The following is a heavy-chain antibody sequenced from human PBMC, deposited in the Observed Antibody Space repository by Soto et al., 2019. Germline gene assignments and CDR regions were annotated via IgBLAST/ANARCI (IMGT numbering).Heavy chain of an antibody. CDR2: INVDGSYI. J-gene: IGHJ3*01. V-gene: IGHV3-21*01. D-gene: IGHD2-21*02. Sequence: PGGSLRLSCVASDFTFRTYTMHWVRQAPGKGLQWVPSINVDGSYIYSADSLKGRFTVSRDNAKNSLYLQMNSLRVEDTAMYYCATEGDFLIGYVWGQGTMVTVSS. CDR1: DFTFRTYT. CDR3: ATEGDFLIGYV.